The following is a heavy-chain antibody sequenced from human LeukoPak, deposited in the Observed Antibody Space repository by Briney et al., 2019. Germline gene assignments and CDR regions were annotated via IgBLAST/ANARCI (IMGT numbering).Heavy chain of an antibody. J-gene: IGHJ1*01. D-gene: IGHD6-13*01. CDR3: ATPAAGPGAEYSLY. CDR2: IDFTSRYI. V-gene: IGHV3-21*06. CDR1: GFTFSSYS. Sequence: GGSLRLSCAASGFTFSSYSMNWVSQAPGKGLEWVSSIDFTSRYIYNADSVKGRFTTSRDNAKNSLDLQMNSLKVEDTAVYYCATPAAGPGAEYSLYWGQGTLVIVSS.